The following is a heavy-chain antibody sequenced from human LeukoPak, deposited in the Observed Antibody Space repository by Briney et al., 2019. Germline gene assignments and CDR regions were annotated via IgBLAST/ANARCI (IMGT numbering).Heavy chain of an antibody. Sequence: GGSLRLSCAVSGFSVSTNYMAWVRQAPGKGLEWVANIRQDGDTKYYVDSVKGRFTISRDNAMNSLYLQMNSLRAEDTAIYYCARSLPYGTTWYGRSDFWGQGTLVTVSS. CDR3: ARSLPYGTTWYGRSDF. D-gene: IGHD6-13*01. V-gene: IGHV3-7*03. J-gene: IGHJ4*02. CDR1: GFSVSTNY. CDR2: IRQDGDTK.